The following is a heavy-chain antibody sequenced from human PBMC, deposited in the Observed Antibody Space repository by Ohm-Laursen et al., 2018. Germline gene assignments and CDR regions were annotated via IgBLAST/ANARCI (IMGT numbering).Heavy chain of an antibody. D-gene: IGHD2-2*01. CDR3: ARAVRNQLVSDY. V-gene: IGHV1-8*01. J-gene: IGHJ4*02. CDR2: MNPNSGNTGYSGDT. Sequence: AASVKVSCKASGYTFSTYDIVWVRQAAGQGPEWMGWMNPNSGNTGYSGDTGYQHKFRGRIIMTRDTSISTAYMELSGLTSEDTATYYCARAVRNQLVSDYWGQGTLVTVSS. CDR1: GYTFSTYD.